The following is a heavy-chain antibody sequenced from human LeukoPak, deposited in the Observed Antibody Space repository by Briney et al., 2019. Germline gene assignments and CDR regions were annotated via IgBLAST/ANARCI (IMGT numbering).Heavy chain of an antibody. Sequence: GGSLRLSCAASGFTVSSNYMSWVRQAPGKGLVWDSVIYGGGSTYYPDSVKGRFTISRDTFKNTVYLQMNSLRAEDTAVYYCAREGIVVVVAASWYFDYWGQGTLVTVSS. J-gene: IGHJ4*02. CDR3: AREGIVVVVAASWYFDY. D-gene: IGHD2-15*01. CDR1: GFTVSSNY. V-gene: IGHV3-53*01. CDR2: IYGGGST.